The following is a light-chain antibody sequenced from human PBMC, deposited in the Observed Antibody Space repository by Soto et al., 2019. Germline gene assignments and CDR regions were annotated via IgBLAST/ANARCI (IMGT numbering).Light chain of an antibody. CDR2: EVT. V-gene: IGLV2-8*01. Sequence: QSVLTQPPCASGCLGQTVTISCTGTSSDIGTYNYVSWYQHHPGKAPKLIIYEVTKRPSGVPDRFSGSKSGNTASLTVSGLQAEDEADYYCSSFADSPVVFGGGTKVTVL. CDR1: SSDIGTYNY. CDR3: SSFADSPVV. J-gene: IGLJ2*01.